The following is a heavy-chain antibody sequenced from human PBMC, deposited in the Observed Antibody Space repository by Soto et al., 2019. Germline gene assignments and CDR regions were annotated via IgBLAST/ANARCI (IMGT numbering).Heavy chain of an antibody. CDR1: GFSLSTSGVG. CDR3: AQDYYDFGGGYSGRGF. V-gene: IGHV2-5*01. D-gene: IGHD3-3*01. Sequence: SGPTLVNPTQTLTLTCTFSGFSLSTSGVGVGWIRQPPGKALEWLALIYWNDDKRYSPSLKSRLTITKDTSKNQVVLTMTNMDLGDTATYFWAQDYYDFGGGYSGRGFGGQGTPVSV. CDR2: IYWNDDK. J-gene: IGHJ4*03.